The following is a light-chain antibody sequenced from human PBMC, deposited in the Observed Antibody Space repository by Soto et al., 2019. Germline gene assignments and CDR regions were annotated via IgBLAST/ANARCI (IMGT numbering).Light chain of an antibody. J-gene: IGLJ1*01. V-gene: IGLV2-14*03. CDR3: NSYTSSSTYV. Sequence: QAVVTQPASVSGSPGQSITISCTGTSSDVGGFNYVSWYQQHPDKAPKLMIYDVTNRPSGVSYRFSGSKSGNTASLTISGLQAEDEADYYCNSYTSSSTYVFGTGTKLTVL. CDR1: SSDVGGFNY. CDR2: DVT.